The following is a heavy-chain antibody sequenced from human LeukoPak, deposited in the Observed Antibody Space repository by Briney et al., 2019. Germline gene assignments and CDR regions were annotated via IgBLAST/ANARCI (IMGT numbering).Heavy chain of an antibody. V-gene: IGHV1-58*02. CDR3: RALELGRLLCLDHVDI. Sequence: GTSVKVSCKASGYTFTTLTMSWVRQARGQRLEWIGSIVVGSGNTNYAQNFQERVTITSDMSTRTAYMERRSLRTEDTAVYYCRALELGRLLCLDHVDIWGEGTLVTVSS. CDR1: GYTFTTLT. D-gene: IGHD5-24*01. J-gene: IGHJ3*02. CDR2: IVVGSGNT.